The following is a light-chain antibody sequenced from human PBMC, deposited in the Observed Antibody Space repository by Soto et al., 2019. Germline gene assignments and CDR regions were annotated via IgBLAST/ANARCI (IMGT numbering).Light chain of an antibody. Sequence: EIVMTQSPATLSVSPGERATLSCRASQSVGSNLAWYQLKPGQATRLLSYGASTRSTSIPARFSGSGSGTDFYLTINSLKSEDSAIYFCQQYNNWPPDRTFGQGTKVEIK. V-gene: IGKV3-15*01. CDR2: GAS. CDR1: QSVGSN. CDR3: QQYNNWPPDRT. J-gene: IGKJ1*01.